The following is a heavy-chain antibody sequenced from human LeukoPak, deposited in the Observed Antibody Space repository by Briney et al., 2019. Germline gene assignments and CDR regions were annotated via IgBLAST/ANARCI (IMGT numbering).Heavy chain of an antibody. CDR3: AKDERGYDCYFDY. Sequence: GGSLRLSCAASGFTFSSYAMSWVRQAPGKGLEWVSSASGSGSHTYYADSVKGRFTISRDNSKNTLYLQMDSLRAEDAAVYYCAKDERGYDCYFDYWGQGALVTVSS. CDR1: GFTFSSYA. J-gene: IGHJ4*02. V-gene: IGHV3-23*01. CDR2: ASGSGSHT. D-gene: IGHD5-12*01.